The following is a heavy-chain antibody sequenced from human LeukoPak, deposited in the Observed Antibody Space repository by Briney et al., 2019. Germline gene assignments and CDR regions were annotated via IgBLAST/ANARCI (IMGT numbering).Heavy chain of an antibody. CDR2: INSIGSNI. CDR1: GFTFNTYS. D-gene: IGHD3-22*01. CDR3: ARDPYLAYYDSSGYEYYYGMDV. V-gene: IGHV3-21*01. Sequence: GGSLRLSCAASGFTFNTYSMNWVRQAPGKGLEWVSSINSIGSNIYYADSVKGRFTLSRDNAKNSLYLQMNSLRAEDTAVYYCARDPYLAYYDSSGYEYYYGMDVWGQGTTVTVSS. J-gene: IGHJ6*02.